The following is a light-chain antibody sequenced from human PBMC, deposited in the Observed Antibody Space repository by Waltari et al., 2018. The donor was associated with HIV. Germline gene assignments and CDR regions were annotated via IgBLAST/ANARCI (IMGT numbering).Light chain of an antibody. CDR3: AAWGNSLSLL. CDR2: SNN. CDR1: SSNIGSTT. V-gene: IGLV1-47*02. J-gene: IGLJ2*01. Sequence: QSVLTQPPSASGTPGQRVTISCSGSSSNIGSTTVHWYQQFPGSAPKLLIYSNNQRPSGVPDRFSGSKSGISASLAISGLRSEDEADYYCAAWGNSLSLLFGGGTKLNVL.